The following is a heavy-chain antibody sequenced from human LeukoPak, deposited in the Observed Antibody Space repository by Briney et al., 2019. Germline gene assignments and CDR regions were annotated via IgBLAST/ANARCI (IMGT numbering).Heavy chain of an antibody. Sequence: RGSLRLSCAASGFTFSSYSMNWVRQAPGKWLEWVSSISSSSSYIYYADSVKGRFTISRDNAKNSQYLQMNSLRAEDTAVYYCARSKGSGRSGGNYFDYWGQGTLVTVSS. V-gene: IGHV3-21*01. CDR2: ISSSSSYI. CDR1: GFTFSSYS. J-gene: IGHJ4*02. D-gene: IGHD3-10*01. CDR3: ARSKGSGRSGGNYFDY.